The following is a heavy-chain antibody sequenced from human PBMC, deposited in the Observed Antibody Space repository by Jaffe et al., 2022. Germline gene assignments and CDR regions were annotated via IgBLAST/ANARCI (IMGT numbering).Heavy chain of an antibody. CDR1: GFTFSTYE. V-gene: IGHV3-48*03. CDR2: ISGSGATI. D-gene: IGHD3-10*01. Sequence: EVQLVESGGGLVQPGGSLRLSCVASGFTFSTYEMSWVRQAPGKGLEWISYISGSGATIHYADSVKGRFTISRDNARDSLYLQMNSLRAEDSALYYCARDGSPFETRSVLHAFDIWGQGTVVTVSS. J-gene: IGHJ3*02. CDR3: ARDGSPFETRSVLHAFDI.